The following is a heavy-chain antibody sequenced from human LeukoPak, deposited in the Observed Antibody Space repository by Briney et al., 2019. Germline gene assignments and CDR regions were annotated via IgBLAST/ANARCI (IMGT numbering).Heavy chain of an antibody. J-gene: IGHJ4*02. CDR2: IFYSGST. CDR1: GGSISSSSYY. V-gene: IGHV4-39*01. CDR3: ARQFYYDSGGSHY. D-gene: IGHD3-22*01. Sequence: PSETLSHTCTVSGGSISSSSYYWGWIRQPPGKGLEWIGSIFYSGSTYYNPSLESRVTISVDTSKNQFSLKLSSVTAADTAVYYCARQFYYDSGGSHYWGQGTLVTVSS.